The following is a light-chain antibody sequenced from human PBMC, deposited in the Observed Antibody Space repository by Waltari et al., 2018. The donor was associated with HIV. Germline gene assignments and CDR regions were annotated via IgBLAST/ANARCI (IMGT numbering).Light chain of an antibody. CDR2: GAS. J-gene: IGKJ2*01. CDR1: QSVSSD. Sequence: EIVLTQSPPTLSVSPGERANLSCRASQSVSSDLAWYQQKVGQAPRLLIYGASTRATGIPAKFSGSGSGTEFTLTISSLQSEDFAVYYCQQYTNWPPGDTFGQGTKLEIK. CDR3: QQYTNWPPGDT. V-gene: IGKV3-15*01.